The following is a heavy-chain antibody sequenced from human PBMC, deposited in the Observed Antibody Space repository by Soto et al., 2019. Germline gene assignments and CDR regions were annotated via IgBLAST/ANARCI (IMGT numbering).Heavy chain of an antibody. J-gene: IGHJ3*02. Sequence: PGGSLRLCCAASKCTVSGYGMHLFRQAPGKGLEWVAVISHYGSYKYYGDAAKGRFTISRDTSKNAVYLEMNSLRPEDTAVYYCAKGLLAIVGTTLPRDAFNIWGQGTMVTVSS. CDR2: ISHYGSYK. CDR3: AKGLLAIVGTTLPRDAFNI. D-gene: IGHD1-26*01. V-gene: IGHV3-30*02. CDR1: KCTVSGYG.